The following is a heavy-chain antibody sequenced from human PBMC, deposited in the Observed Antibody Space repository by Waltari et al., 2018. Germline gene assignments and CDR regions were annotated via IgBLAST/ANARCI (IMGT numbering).Heavy chain of an antibody. V-gene: IGHV3-53*01. CDR2: IYSGGST. D-gene: IGHD3-3*01. J-gene: IGHJ3*02. Sequence: EVQLVESGGGLIQPGGSLRLSCAASGFTVSSHYMRWVRQAPGKGLEWVSVIYSGGSTYYADSVKGRFTISRDNSRNRLYLQMNSLRAEDTAVYYCARDFHRGVVINDAFDIWGQGTMVTVSS. CDR3: ARDFHRGVVINDAFDI. CDR1: GFTVSSHY.